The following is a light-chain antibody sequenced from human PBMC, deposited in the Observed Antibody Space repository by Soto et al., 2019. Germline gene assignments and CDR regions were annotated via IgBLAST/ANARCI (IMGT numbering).Light chain of an antibody. J-gene: IGLJ2*01. V-gene: IGLV1-40*01. CDR3: QSYDSRLSAVV. CDR2: DNS. CDR1: SSNIGAGFD. Sequence: HSVLTQPPSVSGAPGQRVTISCTGNSSNIGAGFDVHWYQQLPGTAPKLLIYDNSNRPSGVPDRFSGSKSGTSASLAITGLQAEDGTDYYCQSYDSRLSAVVFGGGTKLTVL.